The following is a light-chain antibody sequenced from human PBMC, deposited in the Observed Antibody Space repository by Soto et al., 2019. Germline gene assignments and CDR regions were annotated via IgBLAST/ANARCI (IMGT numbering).Light chain of an antibody. V-gene: IGLV2-14*01. Sequence: QSALTQPASVSGSPGQSITISCAGTSSDVGGYNFVSWYQQHPGKAPKLMISEVSNRPSGVSTRFSGSKSGNTASLTISGLQSEDEAEYYCGSYTSSTTPYVFGTGTKVTVL. CDR3: GSYTSSTTPYV. J-gene: IGLJ1*01. CDR1: SSDVGGYNF. CDR2: EVS.